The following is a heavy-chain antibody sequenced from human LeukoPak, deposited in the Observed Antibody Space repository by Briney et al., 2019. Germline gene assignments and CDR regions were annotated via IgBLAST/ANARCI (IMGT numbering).Heavy chain of an antibody. CDR1: GFTFSNYH. J-gene: IGHJ4*02. V-gene: IGHV3-30*04. CDR3: ATSKLAYSTGWLDY. Sequence: GGSLRLSCAASGFTFSNYHMHWVRQAPGKGLEWVAVASYDGSSKYYADSVRGRFTVSRDQSKNTLYLEMNSLRAEDTAVFYCATSKLAYSTGWLDYWGQGTLVTVSS. CDR2: ASYDGSSK. D-gene: IGHD6-19*01.